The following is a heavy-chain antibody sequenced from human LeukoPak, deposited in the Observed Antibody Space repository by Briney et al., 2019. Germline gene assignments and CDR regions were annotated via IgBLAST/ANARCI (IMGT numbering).Heavy chain of an antibody. J-gene: IGHJ3*02. Sequence: SVKVSCKASGGTFSSYAISWVRQAPGQGLEWMGRIIPILGIANYAQKFQGRVTITADKSTSTAYMELSSLRSEDTAVYHCARALGSGWYGGAFDIWGQGTMVTVSS. CDR1: GGTFSSYA. D-gene: IGHD6-19*01. CDR2: IIPILGIA. V-gene: IGHV1-69*04. CDR3: ARALGSGWYGGAFDI.